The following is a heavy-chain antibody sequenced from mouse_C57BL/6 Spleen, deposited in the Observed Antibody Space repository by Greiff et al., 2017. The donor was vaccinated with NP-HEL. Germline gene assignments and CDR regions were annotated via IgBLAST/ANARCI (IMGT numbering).Heavy chain of an antibody. J-gene: IGHJ3*01. V-gene: IGHV1-18*01. CDR3: ARADYGSPWFAY. CDR1: GYTFTDYN. Sequence: EVQLQQSGPELVKPGASVKIPCKASGYTFTDYNMDWVTQSHGKSLEWIGDINPNNGGTIYNQKFKGKATLTVDKSSSTAYMELRSLTSEDTAVYYCARADYGSPWFAYWGQGTLVTVSA. D-gene: IGHD1-1*01. CDR2: INPNNGGT.